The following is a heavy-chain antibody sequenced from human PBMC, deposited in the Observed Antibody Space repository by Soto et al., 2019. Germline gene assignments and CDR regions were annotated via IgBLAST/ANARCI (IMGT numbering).Heavy chain of an antibody. CDR3: AKVTGYYMDH. J-gene: IGHJ4*02. CDR2: ISSSSTYI. Sequence: EVQVVESGGGRVKPGGSLRLSCAASGFTFSSHSMNLVRQAPGKGLEWVSTISSSSTYIYYADSVKGRFTISRDNAKNSLYLQMNSLRAEDTAVYYCAKVTGYYMDHWGQGTLVTVSS. CDR1: GFTFSSHS. D-gene: IGHD3-9*01. V-gene: IGHV3-21*04.